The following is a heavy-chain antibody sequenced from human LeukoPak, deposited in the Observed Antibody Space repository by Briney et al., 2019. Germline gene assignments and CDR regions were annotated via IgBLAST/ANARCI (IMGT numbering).Heavy chain of an antibody. CDR3: ARDTPYCSGGSCYPGAFDI. J-gene: IGHJ3*02. V-gene: IGHV3-7*01. D-gene: IGHD2-15*01. CDR1: GFTFSSYW. CDR2: IKKDGSGK. Sequence: PGGSLRLSCAASGFTFSSYWMSWVRQAPGKGLEWVANIKKDGSGKYYVDSVKGRFTISRDNAKNSLYLQMNSLRAEDTAVYYCARDTPYCSGGSCYPGAFDIWGQGTMVTVSS.